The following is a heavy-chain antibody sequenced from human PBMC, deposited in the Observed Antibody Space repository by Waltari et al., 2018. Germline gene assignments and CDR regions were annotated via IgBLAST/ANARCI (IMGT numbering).Heavy chain of an antibody. J-gene: IGHJ5*02. CDR1: GFTFDDYG. CDR2: ISWNDGRI. Sequence: GGLVQPGRSLRLSCRGSGFTFDDYGMYWVRQPPGKGLEWVSGISWNDGRIAYADSVKGRFTISRDNTKNSLYLQMNSLRPEDTALYYCVKDGFCSGINCAHNWFDLWGQGTRVTVSS. CDR3: VKDGFCSGINCAHNWFDL. V-gene: IGHV3-9*01. D-gene: IGHD2-15*01.